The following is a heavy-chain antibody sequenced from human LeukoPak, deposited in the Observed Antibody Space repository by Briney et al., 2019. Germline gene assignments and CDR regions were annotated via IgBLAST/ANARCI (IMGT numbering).Heavy chain of an antibody. J-gene: IGHJ4*02. Sequence: GFLRLSCAVSGITLTNYGMSWVRQAPGKGLEWVAGISDSGGRTIYADSVKGRFTISRDNSKNTLYLQMNSLRAEDTAVYYCAKGNYGDYDSGDYWGQGTLVTVSS. D-gene: IGHD4-17*01. V-gene: IGHV3-23*01. CDR3: AKGNYGDYDSGDY. CDR1: GITLTNYG. CDR2: ISDSGGRT.